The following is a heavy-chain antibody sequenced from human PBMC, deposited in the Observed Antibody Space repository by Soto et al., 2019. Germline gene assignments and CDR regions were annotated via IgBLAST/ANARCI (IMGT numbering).Heavy chain of an antibody. Sequence: SVKVSCKASGGTFSSYAISWVRQAPGQGLEWMGGIIPIFGTANYAQKFQGRVTITADESTSTAYMELSSLRSEDTAVYYCARVGTYYDYVWGSCRSYYFDYWGQGTLVTVSS. V-gene: IGHV1-69*13. CDR3: ARVGTYYDYVWGSCRSYYFDY. CDR1: GGTFSSYA. CDR2: IIPIFGTA. J-gene: IGHJ4*02. D-gene: IGHD3-16*02.